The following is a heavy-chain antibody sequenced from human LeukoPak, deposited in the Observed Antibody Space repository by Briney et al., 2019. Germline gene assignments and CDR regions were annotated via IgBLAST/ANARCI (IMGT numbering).Heavy chain of an antibody. J-gene: IGHJ4*02. CDR1: GYTFTSYD. V-gene: IGHV1-8*01. D-gene: IGHD6-13*01. Sequence: ASVKVPCKASGYTFTSYDINWVRQATGLGLEWMGWMNPNSGNTGYAQKFQGRVTMTRNTSISTAYMELSSLRSEDTAVYYCARKSSSWPYYFDYWGQGTLVTVSS. CDR2: MNPNSGNT. CDR3: ARKSSSWPYYFDY.